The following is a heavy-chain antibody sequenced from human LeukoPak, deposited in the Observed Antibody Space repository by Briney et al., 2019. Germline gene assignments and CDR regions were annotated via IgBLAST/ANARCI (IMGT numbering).Heavy chain of an antibody. Sequence: SETLSLTCAVSGYSISSGYYWGWIRQPPGKGLEWIGSIYHSGSTCYNPSLKSRVTISVDTSKNQFSLKLSSVTAADTAVYYCARDDVVRGVITYYYGMDVWGKGTTVTVSS. CDR1: GYSISSGYY. D-gene: IGHD3-10*01. V-gene: IGHV4-38-2*02. CDR2: IYHSGST. J-gene: IGHJ6*04. CDR3: ARDDVVRGVITYYYGMDV.